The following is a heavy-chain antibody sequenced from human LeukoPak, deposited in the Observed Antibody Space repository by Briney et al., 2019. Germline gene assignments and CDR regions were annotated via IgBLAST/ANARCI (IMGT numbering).Heavy chain of an antibody. Sequence: PGGTLRLSCAASGFTFSSYGMSWVRQAPGKGLEWVSGINWDGGSTGYADSVKGRFTISRDNAKNSLYLQMNSLRAEDTALYYCATVQYSNLPNVWGKGTTVTVSS. J-gene: IGHJ6*04. CDR2: INWDGGST. CDR3: ATVQYSNLPNV. V-gene: IGHV3-20*04. D-gene: IGHD4-11*01. CDR1: GFTFSSYG.